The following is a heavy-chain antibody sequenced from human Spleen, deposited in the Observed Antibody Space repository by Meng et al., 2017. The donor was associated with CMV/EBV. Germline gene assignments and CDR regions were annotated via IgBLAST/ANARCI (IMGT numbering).Heavy chain of an antibody. V-gene: IGHV3-30*02. CDR2: IRYDGSNK. CDR1: GFIFSTYG. D-gene: IGHD3-3*01. J-gene: IGHJ4*02. Sequence: GGSLRLSCAASGFIFSTYGMHWVRQAPGKGLDWVAFIRYDGSNKYYADSVKGRFTISRDNSKNTLYLQMDSLRAEDTAVYYCAKVSGNYDFWSASDYWGQGTPVTVSS. CDR3: AKVSGNYDFWSASDY.